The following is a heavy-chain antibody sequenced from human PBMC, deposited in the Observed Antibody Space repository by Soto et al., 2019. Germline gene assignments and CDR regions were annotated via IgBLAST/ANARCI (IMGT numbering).Heavy chain of an antibody. CDR2: IYYSGST. V-gene: IGHV4-39*07. CDR3: ARGGIVATITGDAFDI. CDR1: GGSISSSSYY. D-gene: IGHD5-12*01. J-gene: IGHJ3*02. Sequence: SETLSLTCTVSGGSISSSSYYWGWIRQPPGKGLEWIGSIYYSGSTYYNPSLKSRVTISVDTSKNQFSLKLSSVTAADTAVYYCARGGIVATITGDAFDIWGQGTMVTVSS.